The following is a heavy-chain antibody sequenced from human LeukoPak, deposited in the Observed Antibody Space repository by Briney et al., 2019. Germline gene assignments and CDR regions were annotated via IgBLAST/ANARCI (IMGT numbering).Heavy chain of an antibody. J-gene: IGHJ6*02. CDR1: GFTFSSHW. CDR2: ISGGGVTT. Sequence: GGSLRLSCAASGFTFSSHWMTWVRQAPGKGLEWVSGISGGGVTTYYADSVKGRFTISRDNSKNTLYLQMNSLRADDTAIYYCARNQQLGGHSYYYYGMDVWGQGTTVTVSS. V-gene: IGHV3-23*01. D-gene: IGHD3-16*01. CDR3: ARNQQLGGHSYYYYGMDV.